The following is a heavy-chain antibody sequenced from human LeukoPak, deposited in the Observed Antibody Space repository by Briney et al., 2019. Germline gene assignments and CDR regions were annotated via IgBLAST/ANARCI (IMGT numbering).Heavy chain of an antibody. CDR2: IYYSGST. J-gene: IGHJ6*02. CDR1: GGSISSYY. Sequence: SETLSLTCTVSGGSISSYYWSWIRQPPGKGLEWIGYIYYSGSTNYNPSLKSRVTISVDTSKNQFSLKLSSVTAADTAVYYCARHYSQYQPLYEAPGVMDVWGQGTTVTVSS. CDR3: ARHYSQYQPLYEAPGVMDV. D-gene: IGHD2-2*02. V-gene: IGHV4-59*08.